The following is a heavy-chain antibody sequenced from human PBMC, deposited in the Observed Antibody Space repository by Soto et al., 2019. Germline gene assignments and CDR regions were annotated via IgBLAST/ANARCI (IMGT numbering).Heavy chain of an antibody. J-gene: IGHJ4*02. Sequence: PGESLKISCQGSGYSFTTYWISWVRQMPGKGLECMGRIDPTDSYTDYSPSFEGHVTMSVDRSINTAYLEWSSLKASDTAMYYCARLTLSHYSSGYHIFDYWGRGTLVTVSS. V-gene: IGHV5-10-1*01. CDR2: IDPTDSYT. D-gene: IGHD3-22*01. CDR1: GYSFTTYW. CDR3: ARLTLSHYSSGYHIFDY.